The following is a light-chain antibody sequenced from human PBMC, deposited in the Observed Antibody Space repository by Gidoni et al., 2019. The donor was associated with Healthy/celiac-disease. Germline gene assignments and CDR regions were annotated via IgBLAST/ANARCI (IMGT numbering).Light chain of an antibody. Sequence: DIEMTQSLLPLPVTPGEPDSISCRSSQSLLHSNGYNYLDWYLQKPEQSPQLLYDLGSNRASGVPDRCSGSGSGTDFTLKISRVEAEDVGVYCCMQDIQPPNTFGQGTKLEIK. CDR1: QSLLHSNGYNY. CDR3: MQDIQPPNT. CDR2: LGS. V-gene: IGKV2-28*01. J-gene: IGKJ2*01.